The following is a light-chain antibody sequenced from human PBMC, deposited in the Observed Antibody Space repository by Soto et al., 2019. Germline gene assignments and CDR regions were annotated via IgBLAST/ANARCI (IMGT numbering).Light chain of an antibody. Sequence: EIVLTQSPGTLSLSPGERATLSCRTSQSVTTSYLAWYQQKHGQAPRLLIYGTSISATGVPDRFSGSGSATDFTLTISRLEPEDFAVYYCHQYGDSPQTFGQGTKVEI. J-gene: IGKJ1*01. V-gene: IGKV3-20*01. CDR3: HQYGDSPQT. CDR1: QSVTTSY. CDR2: GTS.